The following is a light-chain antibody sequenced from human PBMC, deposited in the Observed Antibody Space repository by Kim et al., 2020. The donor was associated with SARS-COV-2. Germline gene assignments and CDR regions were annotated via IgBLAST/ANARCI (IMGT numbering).Light chain of an antibody. CDR1: SLRSYY. J-gene: IGLJ2*01. CDR3: QSRDSGGNVL. CDR2: GRN. V-gene: IGLV3-19*01. Sequence: SSGLTQDPAVSVALGQTVRITCQGDSLRSYYATWYQQKPRQAPVLVIYGRNNRPSGSPDRFSGSASGNTASLTISGAQAEDEAEFYCQSRDSGGNVLFGGGTQLTVL.